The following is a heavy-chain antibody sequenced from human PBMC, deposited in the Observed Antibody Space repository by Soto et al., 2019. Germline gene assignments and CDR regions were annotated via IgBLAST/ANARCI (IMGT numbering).Heavy chain of an antibody. CDR1: GFTFSDYY. CDR2: ISSSSSYT. J-gene: IGHJ6*02. Sequence: QVQLVESGGGLVKPGGSLRLSCAASGFTFSDYYMSWIRQAPGKGLEWVSYISSSSSYTNYADSVKGRFTISRDNAKNSLYLQMNSLRAEDTAVYYCARDLEEDIVVVVADQINYGMDVWGQGTTVTVSS. CDR3: ARDLEEDIVVVVADQINYGMDV. V-gene: IGHV3-11*06. D-gene: IGHD2-15*01.